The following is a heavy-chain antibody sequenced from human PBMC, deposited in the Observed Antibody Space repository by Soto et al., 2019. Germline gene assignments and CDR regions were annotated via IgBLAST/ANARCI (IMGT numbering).Heavy chain of an antibody. D-gene: IGHD2-2*01. Sequence: ASVKVSCKASGYTFTVYYMHCVLQSPVQWLDWMGCINPNSGATNYAQKFQGWVTMTRDTSISTAYMELSRLRSDDTAVYYCARAGVVVPAAIDYYYYGMDVWGQGTTVTVSS. CDR1: GYTFTVYY. CDR2: INPNSGAT. CDR3: ARAGVVVPAAIDYYYYGMDV. V-gene: IGHV1-2*04. J-gene: IGHJ6*02.